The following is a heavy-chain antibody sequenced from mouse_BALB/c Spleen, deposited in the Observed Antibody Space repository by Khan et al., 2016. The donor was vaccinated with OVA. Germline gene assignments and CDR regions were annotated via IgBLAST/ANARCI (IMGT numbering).Heavy chain of an antibody. Sequence: QVQLKQSGAELAKPGASVKMSCKASGYTFTSYWMHWVKQRPGQGLEWIGYINPSTGYTEYNQKFKDKATLTADQSSSTAYMQLSSLTSEDSAVYYCVNHGSSSAWFTYWGQGTLDTDSA. CDR3: VNHGSSSAWFTY. CDR2: INPSTGYT. V-gene: IGHV1-7*01. CDR1: GYTFTSYW. D-gene: IGHD1-1*01. J-gene: IGHJ3*01.